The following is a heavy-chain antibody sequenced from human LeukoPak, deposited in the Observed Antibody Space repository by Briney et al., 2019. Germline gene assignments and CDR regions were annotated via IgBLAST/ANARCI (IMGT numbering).Heavy chain of an antibody. D-gene: IGHD4-17*01. CDR1: GGTFSSYA. V-gene: IGHV1-69*05. Sequence: SVKVSCKASGGTFSSYAISWVRQAPGQGLEWMGGIIPIFGTANYAQKFQGRVTITTDESTSTAYMELSSLRSEDTAVYYCARNTRYGDYFDYWGQGTLATVSS. J-gene: IGHJ4*02. CDR2: IIPIFGTA. CDR3: ARNTRYGDYFDY.